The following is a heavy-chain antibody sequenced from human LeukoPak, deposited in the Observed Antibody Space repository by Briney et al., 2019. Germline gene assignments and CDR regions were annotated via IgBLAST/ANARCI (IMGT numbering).Heavy chain of an antibody. CDR1: GDTFIRLT. Sequence: GASVKVSCKASGDTFIRLTVGWVRQAPGQGLEWMGSITPILILTKYTQTFQDRVTISANRSTSTFYMELNNLRSEDTAVYFCARVTTVSLIRGAYDSVDIWGQGTLVTVSS. D-gene: IGHD1-26*01. J-gene: IGHJ3*02. CDR3: ARVTTVSLIRGAYDSVDI. CDR2: ITPILILT. V-gene: IGHV1-69*02.